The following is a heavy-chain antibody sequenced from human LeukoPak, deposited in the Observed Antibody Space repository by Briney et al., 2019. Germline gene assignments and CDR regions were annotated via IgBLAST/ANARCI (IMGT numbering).Heavy chain of an antibody. J-gene: IGHJ4*02. V-gene: IGHV3-11*04. Sequence: GGSLRLSCAASGFIFSDYSMSWIRQAPGKGLEWISYISGSGTTIYYADSVKGRFTISRDNPKNSLYLQINNLRAEDTAVYYCGRLAHNAWYAIDFWGQGTLVTVSS. D-gene: IGHD2-2*01. CDR2: ISGSGTTI. CDR3: GRLAHNAWYAIDF. CDR1: GFIFSDYS.